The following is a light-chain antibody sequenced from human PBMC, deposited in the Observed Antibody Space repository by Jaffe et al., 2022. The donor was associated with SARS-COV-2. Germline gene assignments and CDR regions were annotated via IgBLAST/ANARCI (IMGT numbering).Light chain of an antibody. Sequence: EIVLTQSPATLSLSPGERATLSCRASQSVSSYLAWYQQKPGQAPRLLIYDASNRATGIPARFSGSGSGTDFTLTISSLEPEDFAVYYCQQRLGFGPGTKVDIK. CDR1: QSVSSY. V-gene: IGKV3-11*01. CDR2: DAS. CDR3: QQRLG. J-gene: IGKJ3*01.